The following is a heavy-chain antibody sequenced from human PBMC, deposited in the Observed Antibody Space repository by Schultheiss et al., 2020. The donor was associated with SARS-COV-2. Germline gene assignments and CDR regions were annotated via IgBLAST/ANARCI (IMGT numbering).Heavy chain of an antibody. CDR2: IYYSGST. J-gene: IGHJ4*02. CDR1: GGSVSSGSYY. CDR3: ARDPHY. Sequence: SETLSLTCAVYGGSVSSGSYYWSWIRQPPGKGLEWIGYIYYSGSTNYNPSLKSRVTISVDTSKNQFSLKLSSVTAADTAVYYCARDPHYWGQGTLVTVSS. V-gene: IGHV4-61*01.